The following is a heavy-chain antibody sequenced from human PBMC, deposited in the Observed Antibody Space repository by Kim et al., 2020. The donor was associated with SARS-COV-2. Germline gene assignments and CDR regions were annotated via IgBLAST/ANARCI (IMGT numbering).Heavy chain of an antibody. J-gene: IGHJ5*02. Sequence: SETLSLTCAVYGGSFSGYYWSWIRQPPGKGLEWIGEINHSGSTNYNPSLKSRVTISVDTSKNQFSLKLSSVTAADTAVYYCARGLTDIVVVVAAPNWFDPWGQGTLVTVSS. CDR3: ARGLTDIVVVVAAPNWFDP. V-gene: IGHV4-34*01. D-gene: IGHD2-15*01. CDR2: INHSGST. CDR1: GGSFSGYY.